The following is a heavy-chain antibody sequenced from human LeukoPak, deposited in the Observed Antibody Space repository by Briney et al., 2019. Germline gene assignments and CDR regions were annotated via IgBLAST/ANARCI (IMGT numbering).Heavy chain of an antibody. V-gene: IGHV4-31*03. Sequence: PSQTLSLTCTVSGGSISSGGYYWSWIRQHPGKGLEWIGYIYYSGSTYYNPSLKSRVTISVDTSKNQFSLRLSSVTAADTAVYYCARDDSEIIDYWGQGTLVTVSS. CDR2: IYYSGST. J-gene: IGHJ4*02. CDR1: GGSISSGGYY. D-gene: IGHD5-24*01. CDR3: ARDDSEIIDY.